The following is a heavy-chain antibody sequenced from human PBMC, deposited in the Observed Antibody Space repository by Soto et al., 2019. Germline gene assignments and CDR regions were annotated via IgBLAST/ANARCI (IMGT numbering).Heavy chain of an antibody. Sequence: SVKVSCKASGRTFSSYAISWVRQAPGQGLERAGAIIPIFGTANYAQKFQGRVTITADKSTSTAYMELSSLRSEETAVYYCASGPYGSGSYYPRFDYWGKGTLVTVSS. J-gene: IGHJ4*02. V-gene: IGHV1-69*06. CDR3: ASGPYGSGSYYPRFDY. D-gene: IGHD3-10*01. CDR2: IIPIFGTA. CDR1: GRTFSSYA.